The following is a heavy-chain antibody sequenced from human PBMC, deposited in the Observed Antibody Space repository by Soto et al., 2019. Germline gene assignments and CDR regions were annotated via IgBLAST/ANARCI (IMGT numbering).Heavy chain of an antibody. V-gene: IGHV3-23*01. J-gene: IGHJ4*02. CDR3: ARGSRGSYPGSRIFDF. CDR1: GNTFTSRA. CDR2: ISDSGGNI. Sequence: EVQLLESGGDLVQPGGSLRLSCVAYGNTFTSRAMSWVREAPGEGLEWVSIISDSGGNIKYADSVRGRFTISRDNSKNTLYLQMSSLRAEDSAVYYCARGSRGSYPGSRIFDFWGRGTLVTVFS. D-gene: IGHD3-10*01.